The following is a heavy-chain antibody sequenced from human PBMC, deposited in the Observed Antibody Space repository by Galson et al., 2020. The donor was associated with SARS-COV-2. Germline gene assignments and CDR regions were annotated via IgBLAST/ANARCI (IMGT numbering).Heavy chain of an antibody. Sequence: GGSLRLSCTPSGISFRDYWVSWVRQAPGKGLEWLTSINPGGNIKYYLDSVRDRFTTSRDNARNSVYLELNGLRADDTAVYFCVSPISGMANRGQGTLVTVSS. CDR3: VSPISGMAN. CDR2: INPGGNIK. D-gene: IGHD1-20*01. CDR1: GISFRDYW. V-gene: IGHV3-7*03. J-gene: IGHJ4*02.